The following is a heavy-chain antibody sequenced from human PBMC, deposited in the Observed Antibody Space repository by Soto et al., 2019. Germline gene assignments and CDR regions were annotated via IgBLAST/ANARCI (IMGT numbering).Heavy chain of an antibody. V-gene: IGHV3-30-3*01. CDR1: GFTFSSYA. CDR3: ARVRQQLVHCSGGSCYFDY. CDR2: ISYDGSNK. J-gene: IGHJ4*02. D-gene: IGHD2-15*01. Sequence: GGSLRLSCAASGFTFSSYAMHWVRQAPGKGLEWVAVISYDGSNKYYADSVKGRFTISRDNSKNTLYLQMNSLRAEDTAVYYCARVRQQLVHCSGGSCYFDYWGQGTLVTVSS.